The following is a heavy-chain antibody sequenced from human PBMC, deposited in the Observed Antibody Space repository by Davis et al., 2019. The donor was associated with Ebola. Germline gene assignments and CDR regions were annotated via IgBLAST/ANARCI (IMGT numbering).Heavy chain of an antibody. D-gene: IGHD6-13*01. Sequence: SETLSLTCAVSGGSISSSNWWSWVRQPPGKGLEWIGEIYHSGSTNYNPPLKSRVTISVDKSKNQFSLKLSSVTAADTAVYYCARAAAAPLNWFDPWGQGTLVTVSS. V-gene: IGHV4-4*02. CDR3: ARAAAAPLNWFDP. CDR2: IYHSGST. CDR1: GGSISSSNW. J-gene: IGHJ5*02.